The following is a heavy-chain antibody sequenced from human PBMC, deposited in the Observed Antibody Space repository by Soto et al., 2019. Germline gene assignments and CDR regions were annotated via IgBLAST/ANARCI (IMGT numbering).Heavy chain of an antibody. CDR2: IYYSGST. J-gene: IGHJ6*03. V-gene: IGHV4-59*01. D-gene: IGHD5-12*01. CDR3: GRSIVATIKDYYYYYMDV. CDR1: GGSISSYY. Sequence: PSETLSLTCTVSGGSISSYYWSWIRQPPGKGLEWIGYIYYSGSTNYNPSLKSRVTISVDTSKNQFSLKLSSVTAADTAVYYCGRSIVATIKDYYYYYMDVWGKGTTVTVSS.